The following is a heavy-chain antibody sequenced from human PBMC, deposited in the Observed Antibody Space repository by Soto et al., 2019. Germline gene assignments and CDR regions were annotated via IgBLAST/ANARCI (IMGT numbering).Heavy chain of an antibody. CDR2: ISSSSSYI. CDR1: GFTFSSYS. CDR3: ARPYYYDSSGYYFTPDDAFDI. J-gene: IGHJ3*02. Sequence: PGGSLRLSCAASGFTFSSYSMNWVRQAPGKGLEWVSSISSSSSYIYYADSVKGRFTISRDNAKNSLYLQMNSLRAEDTAVYYCARPYYYDSSGYYFTPDDAFDIWGQGTVGTVSS. D-gene: IGHD3-22*01. V-gene: IGHV3-21*01.